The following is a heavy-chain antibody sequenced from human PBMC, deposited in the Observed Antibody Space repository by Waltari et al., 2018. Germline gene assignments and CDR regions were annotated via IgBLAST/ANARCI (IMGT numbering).Heavy chain of an antibody. CDR3: ARELQEQWLLRLAYYFDY. J-gene: IGHJ4*02. V-gene: IGHV3-33*01. CDR2: IWYDGSNK. Sequence: QVQLVESGGGVVQPGRSLRLSCAASGFTFSSYGMHWVRQAPGKGLEWVAVIWYDGSNKYYADSVKGRVTISRDKSKNTLYLQMNSLRAEDTAVYYCARELQEQWLLRLAYYFDYWGQGTLVTVSS. D-gene: IGHD3-22*01. CDR1: GFTFSSYG.